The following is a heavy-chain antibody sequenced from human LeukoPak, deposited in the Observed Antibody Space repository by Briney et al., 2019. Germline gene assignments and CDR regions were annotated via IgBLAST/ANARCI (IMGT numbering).Heavy chain of an antibody. CDR3: TKDTGEGDF. CDR2: IGIDGSDE. V-gene: IGHV3-30*02. D-gene: IGHD2-21*01. Sequence: GGSLRLSCAASGYTYSSYTMLWVRQAPGKGLEWVAFIGIDGSDEEYVDSVKGRFTISRDNSKNTLYLQMKNLRLEDTAMYYCTKDTGEGDFWGQGTLVTVSS. J-gene: IGHJ4*02. CDR1: GYTYSSYT.